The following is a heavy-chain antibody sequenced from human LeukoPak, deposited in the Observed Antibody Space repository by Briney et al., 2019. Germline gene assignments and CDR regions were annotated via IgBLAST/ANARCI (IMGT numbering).Heavy chain of an antibody. CDR3: TRNADSGLDY. V-gene: IGHV1-46*03. CDR2: INPSGGST. J-gene: IGHJ4*02. CDR1: GYTFTSYY. D-gene: IGHD3-10*01. Sequence: ASVKVSCKASGYTFTSYYMHWVRQAPGQGLEWMGFINPSGGSTSYAQKFQGRVTMTRDTSTSTVYMELSSFRSEDTAMYYCTRNADSGLDYWGQGTLVTVSS.